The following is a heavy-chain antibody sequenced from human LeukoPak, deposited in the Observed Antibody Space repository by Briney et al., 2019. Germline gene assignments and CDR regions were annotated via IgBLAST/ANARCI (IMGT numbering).Heavy chain of an antibody. V-gene: IGHV4-59*01. CDR1: GGSISSYY. Sequence: SETLSLTCTVSGGSISSYYWSWIRQPPGKGLEWIGDIYYSGSTNYNPSLKSRVTISVDTSKNQFSLKLSSVTAADTAVYYCASGYSSGWLDYWGQGTLVTVSS. CDR2: IYYSGST. D-gene: IGHD6-19*01. J-gene: IGHJ4*02. CDR3: ASGYSSGWLDY.